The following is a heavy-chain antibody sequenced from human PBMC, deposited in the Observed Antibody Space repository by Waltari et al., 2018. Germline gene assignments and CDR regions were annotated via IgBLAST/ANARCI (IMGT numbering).Heavy chain of an antibody. Sequence: QVQLQQWGAGLLKPSETLSLTCAVYGGSFSCYYWSWIRQPPGKGLEGIGEINHSGSTNYNPSLKSRVTISVDTSKNQFSLKLSSVTAADTAVYYCARKGARLRSIPNWYFDLWGRGTLVTVSS. D-gene: IGHD3-3*01. J-gene: IGHJ2*01. CDR3: ARKGARLRSIPNWYFDL. CDR2: INHSGST. CDR1: GGSFSCYY. V-gene: IGHV4-34*01.